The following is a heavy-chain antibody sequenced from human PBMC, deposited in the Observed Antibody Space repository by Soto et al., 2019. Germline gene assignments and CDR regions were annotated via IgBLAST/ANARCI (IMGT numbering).Heavy chain of an antibody. CDR3: AKDASNLHIVVVPAAITMDV. CDR2: ISYDGSNK. D-gene: IGHD2-2*01. CDR1: GFTFSSYG. V-gene: IGHV3-30*18. J-gene: IGHJ6*02. Sequence: GGSLRLSCAASGFTFSSYGMHWVRQAPGKGLEWVAVISYDGSNKYYADSVKGRFTISRDNSKNTLYLQMNSLRAEDTAVYYCAKDASNLHIVVVPAAITMDVWGQGTTVTVSS.